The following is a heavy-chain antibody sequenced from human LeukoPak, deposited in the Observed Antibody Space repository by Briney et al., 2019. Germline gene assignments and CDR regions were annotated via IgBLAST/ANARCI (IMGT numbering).Heavy chain of an antibody. J-gene: IGHJ5*02. CDR3: VSEPFGSGGWFDP. D-gene: IGHD3-3*02. CDR2: INHSGST. V-gene: IGHV4-34*01. CDR1: GGSFSGYY. Sequence: SETLSLTCAVYGGSFSGYYWSWIRQPPGKGLEWVGEINHSGSTNYNPSLKSRVTISVDTSKNQFSLQLSSVTAADTAVYYCVSEPFGSGGWFDPWGQGTLVTVSS.